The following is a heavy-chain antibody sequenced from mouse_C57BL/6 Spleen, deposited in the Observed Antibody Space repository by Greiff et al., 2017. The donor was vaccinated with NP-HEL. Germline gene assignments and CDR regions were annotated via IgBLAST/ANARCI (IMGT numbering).Heavy chain of an antibody. V-gene: IGHV1-82*01. Sequence: VQLVESGPELVKPGASVKISCKASGYAFSSSWMNWVKQRPGKGLEWIGRIYPGDGDTNYNGKFKGKATLTADKSSSTAYMQLSSLTSEDSAVYFCARSWALDSSGYDYFDYWGQGTTLTVSS. J-gene: IGHJ2*01. CDR3: ARSWALDSSGYDYFDY. CDR2: IYPGDGDT. D-gene: IGHD3-2*02. CDR1: GYAFSSSW.